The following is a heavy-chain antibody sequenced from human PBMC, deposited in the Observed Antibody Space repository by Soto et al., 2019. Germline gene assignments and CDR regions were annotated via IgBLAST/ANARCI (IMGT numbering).Heavy chain of an antibody. CDR3: AKGRLAVAAPYTWFDP. D-gene: IGHD6-19*01. V-gene: IGHV3-23*01. Sequence: EVKLLESGGDLVQPGGSLRLSCVASGFTYSCYAMSWVRQAPGKGLEWVSTITGGADNTHYADSVKGRFTISRDNSRNTLSLQMNSLRVEDTAVYHCAKGRLAVAAPYTWFDPWGLGTLVTVSS. J-gene: IGHJ5*02. CDR2: ITGGADNT. CDR1: GFTYSCYA.